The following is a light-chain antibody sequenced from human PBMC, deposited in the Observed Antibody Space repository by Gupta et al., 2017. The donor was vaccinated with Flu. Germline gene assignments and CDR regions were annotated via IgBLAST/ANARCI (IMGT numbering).Light chain of an antibody. V-gene: IGKV3-20*01. CDR2: GAS. J-gene: IGKJ4*01. CDR3: QQGGSSPLT. Sequence: EIVLTQSPGTLSLSPGESATLSCRASQSVSSTYLGWYQQKPGQAPRLLIYGASSRATGIPDRFSGSGSGTDFTLTISRLEPEDFAVYYCQQGGSSPLTFGGGTKVEI. CDR1: QSVSSTY.